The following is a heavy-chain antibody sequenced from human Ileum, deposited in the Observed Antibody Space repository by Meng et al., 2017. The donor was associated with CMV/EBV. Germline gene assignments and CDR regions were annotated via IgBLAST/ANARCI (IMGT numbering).Heavy chain of an antibody. CDR1: GFTFSSYA. CDR2: IYSGGTI. CDR3: ARNPRNCGSVSCYGYYGMDV. J-gene: IGHJ6*02. D-gene: IGHD2-2*01. Sequence: GGSLRLSCAASGFTFSSYAMSWVRQAPGKGLEWVSIIYSGGTIKYADSVKGRFTISRDSSTNTVYLQIDSLRAEDTAVYFCARNPRNCGSVSCYGYYGMDVWGQGTTVTVSS. V-gene: IGHV3-23*03.